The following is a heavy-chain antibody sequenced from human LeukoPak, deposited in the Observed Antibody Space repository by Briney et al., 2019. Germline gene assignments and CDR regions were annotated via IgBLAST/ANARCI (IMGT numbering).Heavy chain of an antibody. D-gene: IGHD1-26*01. V-gene: IGHV3-23*01. CDR1: GFTFSSYA. CDR2: ISGSGGSA. Sequence: TGGSLRLSCAASGFTFSSYAMSWVRQAPAKGLEWVSAISGSGGSAYYADSVKGRFTISRDNSKNTLYLQMNSLRAEDTAVYYCAKRGAEVGATVAPGDYWGQGTLVTVSS. J-gene: IGHJ4*02. CDR3: AKRGAEVGATVAPGDY.